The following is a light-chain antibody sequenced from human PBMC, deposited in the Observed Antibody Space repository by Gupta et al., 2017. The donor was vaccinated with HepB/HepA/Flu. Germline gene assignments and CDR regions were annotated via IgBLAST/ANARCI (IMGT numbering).Light chain of an antibody. Sequence: SVLTQPPSASVTPGQRVPISCSGSSSNLGSTYVYWYQQLPGTAPKLLIYRNNQRPSGVPDRFSGSKSGTSASLAISGRRAEDEADYYCAAWDDSRSAWVFGGGTKLTVL. V-gene: IGLV1-47*01. J-gene: IGLJ3*02. CDR2: RNN. CDR3: AAWDDSRSAWV. CDR1: SSNLGSTY.